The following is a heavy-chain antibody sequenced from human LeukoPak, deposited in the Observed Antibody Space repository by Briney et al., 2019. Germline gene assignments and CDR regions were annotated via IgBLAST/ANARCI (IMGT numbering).Heavy chain of an antibody. CDR3: ARLMYQLPPHGLDAFDI. Sequence: QPGGSLRLSCAASGFTFSSFSMNWVRQAPGKGLEWVSYISSSSSTIYYADSVKGRFTISRDNAKNSLYLQMNSLRAEDTAVYYCARLMYQLPPHGLDAFDIWGQGTMVTVPS. CDR2: ISSSSSTI. D-gene: IGHD2-2*01. CDR1: GFTFSSFS. J-gene: IGHJ3*02. V-gene: IGHV3-48*01.